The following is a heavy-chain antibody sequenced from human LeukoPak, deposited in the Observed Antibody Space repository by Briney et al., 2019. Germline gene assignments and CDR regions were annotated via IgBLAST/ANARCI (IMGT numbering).Heavy chain of an antibody. J-gene: IGHJ4*02. CDR1: GFTFSSFG. CDR2: LGHEGTNK. CDR3: ARDFSSSWKPTYYFDY. D-gene: IGHD6-13*01. V-gene: IGHV3-30*02. Sequence: GGSLRLSCAASGFTFSSFGTHWVRQAPGKGLAWVAFLGHEGTNKYYADSVKGRFTISRDNSKNTLYLQMNSLRAEDTAVYYCARDFSSSWKPTYYFDYWGQGTLVTVSS.